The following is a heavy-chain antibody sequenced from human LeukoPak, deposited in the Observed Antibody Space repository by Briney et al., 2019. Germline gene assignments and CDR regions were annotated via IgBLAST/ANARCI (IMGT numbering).Heavy chain of an antibody. D-gene: IGHD4-23*01. Sequence: GGSLRLSCAASGFTFSSYNLIWVRQAPGKGLEWVSYISSSSGTIYYSDSVKGRFTISRDNSKNTLYLEMNSLRAEDTAVYYCAREVTPYYWGQGTLVTVSS. CDR3: AREVTPYY. J-gene: IGHJ4*02. CDR1: GFTFSSYN. V-gene: IGHV3-48*01. CDR2: ISSSSGTI.